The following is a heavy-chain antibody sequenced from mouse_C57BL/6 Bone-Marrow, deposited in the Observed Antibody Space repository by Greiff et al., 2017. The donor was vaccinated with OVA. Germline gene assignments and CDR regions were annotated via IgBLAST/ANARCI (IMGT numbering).Heavy chain of an antibody. CDR1: GYTFTSYW. V-gene: IGHV1-50*01. Sequence: QVQLQQPGAELVKPGASVKLSCKASGYTFTSYWMQWVKQRPGQGLEWIGEIDPSDSYTNYNQKFKGKATLTVDTSSSTAYMQLSSLTSEDSAVYYCARVYYDYFFDYWGQGTTLTVSS. CDR3: ARVYYDYFFDY. CDR2: IDPSDSYT. D-gene: IGHD2-4*01. J-gene: IGHJ2*01.